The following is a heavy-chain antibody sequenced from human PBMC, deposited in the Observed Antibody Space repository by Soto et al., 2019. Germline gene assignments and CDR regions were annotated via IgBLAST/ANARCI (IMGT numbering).Heavy chain of an antibody. J-gene: IGHJ3*02. CDR1: GFTFDDYA. D-gene: IGHD3-10*01. Sequence: EVQLVESGGGLVQPGRSLRLSCAASGFTFDDYAMHWVRQAPGKGLEWVSGISWNSGSIGYADSVKGRFTISRDNAKNSLYLQMNSLRAEDTALYYCEKDIIWFGELLGACAFDIWGQGTMVTVSS. CDR3: EKDIIWFGELLGACAFDI. CDR2: ISWNSGSI. V-gene: IGHV3-9*01.